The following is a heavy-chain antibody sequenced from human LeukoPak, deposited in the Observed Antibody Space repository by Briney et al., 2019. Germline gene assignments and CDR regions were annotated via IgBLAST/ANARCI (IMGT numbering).Heavy chain of an antibody. J-gene: IGHJ4*02. V-gene: IGHV5-51*01. CDR2: IYPGDSDT. CDR3: ARLSLYYFDY. CDR1: GYSFTSYW. Sequence: GESLRISCEGSGYSFTSYWIGWVRPLPGKGLEWMGIIYPGDSDTRYSPSFQGQVTISADKSISTAYLQWSSLKASDTAMYYCARLSLYYFDYWGQGTLVTVSS.